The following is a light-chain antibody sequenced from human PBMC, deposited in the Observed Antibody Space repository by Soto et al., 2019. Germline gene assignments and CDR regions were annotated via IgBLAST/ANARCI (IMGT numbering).Light chain of an antibody. V-gene: IGLV1-44*01. Sequence: QSVLTQPPSASGTPGQRVTVSCSGSSSNIGSNTVNWYQQLPGTAPKLLIYDNDQRPSGVPDRFSGSQSGTSASLAISGLQSEDEADYFCAAWDDSLNGWVFGGRTKLTVL. CDR2: DND. CDR3: AAWDDSLNGWV. J-gene: IGLJ3*02. CDR1: SSNIGSNT.